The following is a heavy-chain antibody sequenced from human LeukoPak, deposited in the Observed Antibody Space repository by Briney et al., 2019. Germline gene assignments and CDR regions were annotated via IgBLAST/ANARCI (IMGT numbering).Heavy chain of an antibody. J-gene: IGHJ5*02. CDR2: IYSDGTT. V-gene: IGHV3-66*01. Sequence: GGSLRLSSAASGLTVSSNYMNWVRQAPGKGLEWVSVIYSDGTTYYADSVKGRFIISRDNSKNTLYLQMNSVRAEDTAVYYCAREGSSGWYEFWFDPWGQGTLVTVPS. CDR3: AREGSSGWYEFWFDP. CDR1: GLTVSSNY. D-gene: IGHD6-19*01.